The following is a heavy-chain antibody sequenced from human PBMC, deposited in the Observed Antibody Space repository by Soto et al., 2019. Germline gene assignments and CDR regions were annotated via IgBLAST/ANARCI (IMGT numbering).Heavy chain of an antibody. Sequence: GGSLRLSCGVSGSTFSNAWMSWVRQAPGKGLEWVGRIKRTTDGGTTDYASPVKGRFTISRDDSKNTLYLQMNSLKTDDTAVYYCTTALTTVTTLGYWGQGTLVTVSS. V-gene: IGHV3-15*01. J-gene: IGHJ4*02. D-gene: IGHD4-17*01. CDR3: TTALTTVTTLGY. CDR1: GSTFSNAW. CDR2: IKRTTDGGTT.